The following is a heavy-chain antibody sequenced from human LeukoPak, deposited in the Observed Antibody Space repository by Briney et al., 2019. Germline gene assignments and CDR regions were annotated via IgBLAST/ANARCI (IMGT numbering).Heavy chain of an antibody. D-gene: IGHD1-26*01. V-gene: IGHV4-38-2*02. CDR3: ARGDSGSYYVVDY. CDR1: GYSISSGYY. J-gene: IGHJ4*02. Sequence: SETLSLTCTVSGYSISSGYYWGWIRQPPGKGLEWIGSIYHSGSTYYNPSLKSRVTISVDTSKNQFSLKLSSVTAADTAVYYCARGDSGSYYVVDYWGQGTLVTVSS. CDR2: IYHSGST.